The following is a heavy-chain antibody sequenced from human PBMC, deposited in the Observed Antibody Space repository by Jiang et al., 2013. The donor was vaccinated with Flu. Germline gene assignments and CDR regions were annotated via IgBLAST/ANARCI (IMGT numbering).Heavy chain of an antibody. CDR3: ARGPGYSSSWYWGY. D-gene: IGHD6-13*01. CDR1: GGSFSGYY. J-gene: IGHJ4*02. V-gene: IGHV4-34*01. Sequence: TLSLTYAVYGGSFSGYYWSWIRQPPGKGLEWIGEINHSGSTNYNPSLKSRVTISVDTSKNQFSLKLSSVTAADTAVYYCARGPGYSSSWYWGYWGQGTLVTVSS. CDR2: INHSGST.